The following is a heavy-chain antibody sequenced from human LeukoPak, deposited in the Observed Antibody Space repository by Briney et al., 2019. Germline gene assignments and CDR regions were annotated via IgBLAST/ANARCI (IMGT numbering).Heavy chain of an antibody. V-gene: IGHV3-33*01. D-gene: IGHD3-22*01. CDR1: GFTFSSYG. J-gene: IGHJ3*02. CDR2: IWYDGSNK. CDR3: ARDAPYYYDSSGYHHAFDI. Sequence: PGGSLRLSCAASGFTFSSYGMRWVRQAPGKGLEWVTVIWYDGSNKYYADSVKGRFTISRDNSKNTLYLQMNSLRAEDTAVYYCARDAPYYYDSSGYHHAFDIWGQGTMVTVSS.